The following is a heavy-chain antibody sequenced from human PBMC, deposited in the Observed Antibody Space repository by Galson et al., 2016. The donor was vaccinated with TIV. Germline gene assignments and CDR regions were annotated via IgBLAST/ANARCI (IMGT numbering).Heavy chain of an antibody. CDR1: DSW. CDR2: IYPRDSDT. V-gene: IGHV5-51*03. Sequence: QSGAEVKKPGESLNISCKGSDSWVAWVRQKPGRGPEYMGVIYPRDSDTLYSPSFEGQVTISVDKSFTTAYLQWTSLKASDSAIYFCAAWRPGGWLDPWGQGTQVIVSS. D-gene: IGHD5-12*01. CDR3: AAWRPGGWLDP. J-gene: IGHJ5*02.